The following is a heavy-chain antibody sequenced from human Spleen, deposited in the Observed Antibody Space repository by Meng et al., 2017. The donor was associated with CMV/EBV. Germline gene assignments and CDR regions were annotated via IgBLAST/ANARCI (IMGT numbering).Heavy chain of an antibody. V-gene: IGHV4-39*07. J-gene: IGHJ3*02. CDR1: Y. CDR2: IYYRGST. Sequence: YLGWIRQPPGQGLGWIGSIYYRGSTYHNPSLKSRVTISVDMSKHQFSLELSSVTAADTAVYYCVRVVPQILNLYKDLWKAYYGDAFDIWGQGTMVTVSS. D-gene: IGHD3-3*02. CDR3: VRVVPQILNLYKDLWKAYYGDAFDI.